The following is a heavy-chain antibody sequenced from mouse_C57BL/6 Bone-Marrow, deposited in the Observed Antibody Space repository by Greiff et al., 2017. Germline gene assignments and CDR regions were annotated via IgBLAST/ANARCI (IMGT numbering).Heavy chain of an antibody. CDR2: IDPENGDT. J-gene: IGHJ2*01. V-gene: IGHV14-4*01. Sequence: VQLQQSGAELVRPGASVKLSCTASGFNIKDDYMHWVKQRPEQGLEWIGWIDPENGDTEYASKFQGKATITADTSSNTAYLQLSSLTSEDTAVYYCTPHITTVVATFDYWGQGTTLTVSS. CDR1: GFNIKDDY. D-gene: IGHD1-1*01. CDR3: TPHITTVVATFDY.